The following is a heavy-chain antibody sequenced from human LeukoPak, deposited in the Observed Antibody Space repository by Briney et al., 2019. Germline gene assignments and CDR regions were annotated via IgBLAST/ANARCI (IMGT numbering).Heavy chain of an antibody. D-gene: IGHD2-15*01. J-gene: IGHJ5*02. CDR2: FDPEDGET. Sequence: GASVKVSCKVSGYTLTELSMHWVRQAPGKGLEWMGGFDPEDGETIYAQKFQGRVTMTEDTSTDTAYMEVRSLRSEDTAVYYCALGGGLRGWFDPWGQGTLVTVSS. V-gene: IGHV1-24*01. CDR1: GYTLTELS. CDR3: ALGGGLRGWFDP.